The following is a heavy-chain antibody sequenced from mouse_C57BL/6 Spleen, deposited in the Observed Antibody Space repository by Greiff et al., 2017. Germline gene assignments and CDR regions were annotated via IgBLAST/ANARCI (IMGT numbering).Heavy chain of an antibody. CDR1: GYTFTSYW. V-gene: IGHV1-69*01. CDR3: ARWRSGSSRIDY. J-gene: IGHJ2*01. Sequence: QVQLQQPGAELVMPGASVKLSCKASGYTFTSYWMHWVKQRPGQGLEWIGEIDPSDSYTNYNQKFKGKSTLTVDKSSSTAYMQLSSLTSEDSAVYYCARWRSGSSRIDYWGQGTTLTVSS. CDR2: IDPSDSYT. D-gene: IGHD1-1*01.